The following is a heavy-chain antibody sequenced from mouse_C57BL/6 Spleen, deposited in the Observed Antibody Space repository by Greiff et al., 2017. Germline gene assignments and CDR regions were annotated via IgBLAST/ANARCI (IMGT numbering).Heavy chain of an antibody. D-gene: IGHD4-1*01. CDR2: IYPGDGDT. CDR1: GYAFSSSW. J-gene: IGHJ2*01. V-gene: IGHV1-82*01. Sequence: QVQLKESGPELVKPGASVKISCKASGYAFSSSWMNWVKQRPGKGLEWIGRIYPGDGDTNYNGKFKGKATLTADKSSSTAYMQLSSLTSEDSAVYFCARSRWDVGDYWGQGTTLTVSS. CDR3: ARSRWDVGDY.